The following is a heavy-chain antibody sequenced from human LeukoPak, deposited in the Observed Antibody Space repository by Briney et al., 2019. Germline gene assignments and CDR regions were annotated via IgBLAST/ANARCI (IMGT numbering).Heavy chain of an antibody. D-gene: IGHD2-2*02. CDR3: ASQDVYRYCED. V-gene: IGHV3-48*03. Sequence: LYCSASRFTYSTYQMNRPRQAPGHGMEGGSYISSSGTTIYYASTAKSRFPISRDKAKTSLHLQMNSLRAGDTAVYYCASQDVYRYCEDWGERSLVAVSS. J-gene: IGHJ4*02. CDR1: RFTYSTYQ. CDR2: ISSSGTTI.